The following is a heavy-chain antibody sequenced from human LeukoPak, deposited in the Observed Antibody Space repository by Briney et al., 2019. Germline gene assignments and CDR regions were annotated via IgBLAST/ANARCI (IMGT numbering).Heavy chain of an antibody. CDR1: GFTFSSYS. J-gene: IGHJ3*02. Sequence: GGSLRLSCAASGFTFSSYSMNWVRQAPGKGLEWVSSISSSSSYIYYADSVKGRFTISRDNAKNSLYLQMNSLRAEDTAVYYCARDRITIFGVVSLGAFDIWGHGTMVTVSS. CDR3: ARDRITIFGVVSLGAFDI. D-gene: IGHD3-3*01. V-gene: IGHV3-21*01. CDR2: ISSSSSYI.